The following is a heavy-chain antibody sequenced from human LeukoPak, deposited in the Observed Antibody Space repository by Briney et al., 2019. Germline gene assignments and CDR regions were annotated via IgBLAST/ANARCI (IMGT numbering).Heavy chain of an antibody. CDR1: GFTFSSYA. Sequence: GGSLRLSCAASGFTFSSYAMSWVRQPPGKGLEWVSAINDSGGSTYYAASVKGRFTSSRDKSKNTLYLQMNSLRAEDTAVYYCAKNDDCIWGSYSFFDDWGQGTLVTVSS. CDR2: INDSGGST. V-gene: IGHV3-23*01. J-gene: IGHJ4*02. D-gene: IGHD3-16*01. CDR3: AKNDDCIWGSYSFFDD.